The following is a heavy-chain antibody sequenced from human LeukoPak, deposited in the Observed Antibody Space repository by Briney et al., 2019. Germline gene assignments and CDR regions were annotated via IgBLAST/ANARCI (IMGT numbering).Heavy chain of an antibody. J-gene: IGHJ6*02. V-gene: IGHV3-7*04. CDR3: ARGHFGMDV. CDR1: GFTFSSSW. Sequence: GGSLRLSCAASGFTFSSSWMSWVRQAPGKGLEWVANINQDGGGKNYVDSVKGRSTISRDNAKNSLYLQMNSLRAEDTAVYYCARGHFGMDVWGQGTTVTVSS. CDR2: INQDGGGK.